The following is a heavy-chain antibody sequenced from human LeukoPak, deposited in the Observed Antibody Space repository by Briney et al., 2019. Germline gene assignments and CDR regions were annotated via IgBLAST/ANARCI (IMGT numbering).Heavy chain of an antibody. Sequence: GGSLRLSCAVSGFTFSDYYMSWIRQAPGKGLEWVSYISSDSSTISHADSVKGRFTISRDNAENSLYLQMNSLRAEDTAMYYCARRAAAGSCFDYWGQGTLVTVSS. J-gene: IGHJ4*02. CDR1: GFTFSDYY. V-gene: IGHV3-11*01. D-gene: IGHD6-13*01. CDR2: ISSDSSTI. CDR3: ARRAAAGSCFDY.